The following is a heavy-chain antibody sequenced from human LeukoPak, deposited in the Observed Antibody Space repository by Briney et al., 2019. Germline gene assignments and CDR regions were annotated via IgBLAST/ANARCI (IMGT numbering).Heavy chain of an antibody. CDR3: AKDLDYYDSSGSK. CDR2: ISGSGGST. Sequence: GGSLRLSCAASGFTFSSYSMNWVRQAPGKGLEWVSAISGSGGSTYYADSVKGRFTISRDNSKNTLYLQMNSLRAEDTAVYYCAKDLDYYDSSGSKWGQGTLVTVSS. V-gene: IGHV3-23*01. CDR1: GFTFSSYS. D-gene: IGHD3-22*01. J-gene: IGHJ4*02.